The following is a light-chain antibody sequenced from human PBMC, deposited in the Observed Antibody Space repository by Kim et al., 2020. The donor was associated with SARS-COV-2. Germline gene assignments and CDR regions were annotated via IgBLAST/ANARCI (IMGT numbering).Light chain of an antibody. CDR2: DVT. CDR1: SRDVGSYNY. CDR3: SSYTSSTTWV. V-gene: IGLV2-14*03. J-gene: IGLJ3*02. Sequence: GQSNTISCTGTSRDVGSYNYVSWYQQHPDKAPKLMIYDVTNRPSGVSNRFSGSKSGNTASLTISGLQAEDEADYYCSSYTSSTTWVFGGGTKLTVL.